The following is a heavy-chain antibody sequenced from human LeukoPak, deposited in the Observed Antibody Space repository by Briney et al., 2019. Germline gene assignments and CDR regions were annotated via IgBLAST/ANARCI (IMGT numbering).Heavy chain of an antibody. CDR3: ARDTPHRIVVVLADYYYYYMDV. CDR1: GYTFTGYY. V-gene: IGHV1-2*02. D-gene: IGHD2-2*01. CDR2: INPNSGGT. Sequence: ASVKVSCKASGYTFTGYYMHWVRQAPGQGLEWMGWINPNSGGTNYAQKFQGRVTMTRDTSISTAYMELSRLRSDDTAVYYCARDTPHRIVVVLADYYYYYMDVWGKGTTVTVSS. J-gene: IGHJ6*03.